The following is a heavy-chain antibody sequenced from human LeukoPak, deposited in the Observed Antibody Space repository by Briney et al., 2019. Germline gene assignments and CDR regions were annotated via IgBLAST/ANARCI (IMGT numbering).Heavy chain of an antibody. CDR3: ARESKSPYRGWFDP. D-gene: IGHD1-14*01. CDR1: GGSISSGGYY. V-gene: IGHV4-31*03. Sequence: SETLSLTCTVSGGSISSGGYYWSWIRQHPGKGLEWIGYIYYSGSTYYNRSLKSRVTISVDTSKNQFSLKLSSVTAADTAVYYCARESKSPYRGWFDPWGQGTLVTVSS. J-gene: IGHJ5*02. CDR2: IYYSGST.